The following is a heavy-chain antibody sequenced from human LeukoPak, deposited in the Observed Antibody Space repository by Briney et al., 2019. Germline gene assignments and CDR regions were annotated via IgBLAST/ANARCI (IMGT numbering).Heavy chain of an antibody. Sequence: PSETLSLTCTVSGGSISSYYWSWIRQPPGKGLEWIGYIYDSGSTNYNPSLKSRVTISVDTSKNQFSLKLSSVTAADTAVYYCARDQGVVAGFYYYAMDVWGQGTTVTVSS. J-gene: IGHJ6*02. CDR2: IYDSGST. V-gene: IGHV4-59*01. CDR3: ARDQGVVAGFYYYAMDV. CDR1: GGSISSYY. D-gene: IGHD2-15*01.